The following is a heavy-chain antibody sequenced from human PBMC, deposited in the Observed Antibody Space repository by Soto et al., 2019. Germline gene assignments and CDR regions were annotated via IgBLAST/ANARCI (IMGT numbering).Heavy chain of an antibody. CDR3: ARSPAHGSGSYYQYYYYYYMDV. D-gene: IGHD3-10*01. J-gene: IGHJ6*03. CDR1: GGTFSSYA. CDR2: IIPIFGTA. Sequence: GASAKVSCKASGGTFSSYAISWVRQAPGQGLEWMGGIIPIFGTANYAQKLQGRVTITADESTSTAYMELSSLRSEDTAVYYCARSPAHGSGSYYQYYYYYYMDVWGKGTTVTVSS. V-gene: IGHV1-69*13.